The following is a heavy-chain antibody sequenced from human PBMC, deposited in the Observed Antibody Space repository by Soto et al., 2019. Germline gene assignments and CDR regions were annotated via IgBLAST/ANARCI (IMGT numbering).Heavy chain of an antibody. D-gene: IGHD3-22*01. J-gene: IGHJ4*02. Sequence: EVQLVESGGDLVQPGGSLRLSCAASGFTFSSYWMHWVRQAPGKGLVWVSRIKSDGSGAIYADSVKGRFTVSRDNAKNTLFLLMNSLSTEDTAVYYCARGDGDYHDGNGYLGRHWGQGPRVTVSS. CDR2: IKSDGSGA. CDR3: ARGDGDYHDGNGYLGRH. V-gene: IGHV3-74*01. CDR1: GFTFSSYW.